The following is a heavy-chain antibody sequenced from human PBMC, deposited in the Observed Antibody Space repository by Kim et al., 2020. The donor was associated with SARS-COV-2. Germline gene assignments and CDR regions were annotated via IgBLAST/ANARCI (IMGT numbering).Heavy chain of an antibody. Sequence: GGSLRLSCAASGFIFSDYYMSWIRQAPGKGLEWVSYISSSGSAIYYTGSVKGRFTVSRDNARNSLYLQMNSLTVEDTAVYYCATWDRKGGDYYGMDVWGQGTTVTVST. CDR2: ISSSGSAI. J-gene: IGHJ6*01. CDR3: ATWDRKGGDYYGMDV. CDR1: GFIFSDYY. V-gene: IGHV3-11*01. D-gene: IGHD1-26*01.